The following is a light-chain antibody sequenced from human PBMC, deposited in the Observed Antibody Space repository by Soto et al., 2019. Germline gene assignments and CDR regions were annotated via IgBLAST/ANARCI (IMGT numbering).Light chain of an antibody. V-gene: IGLV2-14*03. Sequence: QSALTQPASVSGSPGQSITISCTGTSNDVGGYNYVSWYQQHPGKAPKLIIYDVSNRPSGVSNRFSDSKSGNTAYLTISGLQAEDEADYYCSSYSRSSSPYVFGTGTKVTVL. CDR3: SSYSRSSSPYV. CDR2: DVS. CDR1: SNDVGGYNY. J-gene: IGLJ1*01.